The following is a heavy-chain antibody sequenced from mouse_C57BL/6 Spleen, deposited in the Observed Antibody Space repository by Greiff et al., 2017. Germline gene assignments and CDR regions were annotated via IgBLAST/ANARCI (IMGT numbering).Heavy chain of an antibody. J-gene: IGHJ4*01. CDR2: IRLKSDNYAT. CDR1: GFTFSNYW. V-gene: IGHV6-3*01. D-gene: IGHD1-1*01. Sequence: EVKLEESGGGLVQPGGSMKLSCVASGFTFSNYWMNWVRQSPEKGLEWVAQIRLKSDNYATHYAESVKGRFTISRDDSKSSVYLQMNNLRAEDTGIYYCTEIITTYAMDYWGQGTSVTVSS. CDR3: TEIITTYAMDY.